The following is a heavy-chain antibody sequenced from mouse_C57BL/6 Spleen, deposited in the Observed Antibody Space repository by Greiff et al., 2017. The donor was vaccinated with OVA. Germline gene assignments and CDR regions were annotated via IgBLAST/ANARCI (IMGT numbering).Heavy chain of an antibody. CDR2: IDPANGNT. CDR1: GFNIKNTY. CDR3: ARSRDYGSSYASFDY. V-gene: IGHV14-3*01. D-gene: IGHD1-1*01. Sequence: EVQLVESVAELVRPGASVKLSCTASGFNIKNTYMHWVKQRPEQGLEWIGRIDPANGNTKYAPKFQGKATITADTSSNTAYLQLSSLTSEDTAIYYCARSRDYGSSYASFDYWGQGTTLTVSS. J-gene: IGHJ2*01.